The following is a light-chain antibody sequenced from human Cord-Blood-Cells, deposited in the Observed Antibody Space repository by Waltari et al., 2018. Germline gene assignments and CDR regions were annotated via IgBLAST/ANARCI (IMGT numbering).Light chain of an antibody. J-gene: IGLJ2*01. V-gene: IGLV2-8*01. Sequence: QSSLPQPPSASGSPEQSVTISCTGTSSDVGGYNNISWYQQHPGKAPKLMIYEVSKRPSGVPDRFSGSKSGNTASLTVSGLQAEDEADYYCSSYAGSNNLVFGGGTKLTVL. CDR3: SSYAGSNNLV. CDR1: SSDVGGYNN. CDR2: EVS.